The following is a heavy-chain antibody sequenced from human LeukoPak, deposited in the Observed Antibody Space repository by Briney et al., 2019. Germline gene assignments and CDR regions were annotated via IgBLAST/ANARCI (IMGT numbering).Heavy chain of an antibody. D-gene: IGHD3-10*01. J-gene: IGHJ4*02. CDR1: GYTFTSYD. Sequence: ASVKVPCKASGYTFTSYDINWVRQATGQGLEWMGWMNPNSGNTGYAQKFQGRVTMTRNTSISTAYMELSSLRSEDTAVYYCARGLRIYYYGSGSLPLGYWGQGTLVTVSS. V-gene: IGHV1-8*01. CDR2: MNPNSGNT. CDR3: ARGLRIYYYGSGSLPLGY.